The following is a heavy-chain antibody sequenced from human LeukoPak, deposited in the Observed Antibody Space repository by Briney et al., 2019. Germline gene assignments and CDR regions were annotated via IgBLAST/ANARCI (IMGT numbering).Heavy chain of an antibody. J-gene: IGHJ4*02. D-gene: IGHD2-21*01. CDR2: IKHSGST. V-gene: IGHV4-34*01. CDR3: ARVRAHMTSDHS. Sequence: SETLSLTCAVYGVSFSVYYWSWIRQPPGKGLEWIGEIKHSGSTNYNPSPKSRVTIAADTSKKQFSLKLSSVTAADTAVYYCARVRAHMTSDHSWGRGPLVTVSS. CDR1: GVSFSVYY.